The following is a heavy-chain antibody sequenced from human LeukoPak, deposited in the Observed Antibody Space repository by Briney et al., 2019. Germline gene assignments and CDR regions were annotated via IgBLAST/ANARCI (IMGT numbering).Heavy chain of an antibody. Sequence: GGSLRLSCAASGFAFSSYGMHWVRQAPGKGLEWVAVISYDGSNKYYANSVKGRFTISRDNSKNTLYLQMNSLKTEDTAVYYCTRPRYGAGMDVWGQGTTVTVSS. J-gene: IGHJ6*02. CDR1: GFAFSSYG. CDR3: TRPRYGAGMDV. CDR2: ISYDGSNK. V-gene: IGHV3-30*03. D-gene: IGHD4-17*01.